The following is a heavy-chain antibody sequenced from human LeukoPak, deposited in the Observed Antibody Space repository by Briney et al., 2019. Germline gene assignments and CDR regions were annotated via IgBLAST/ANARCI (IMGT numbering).Heavy chain of an antibody. CDR1: GGSISSNSYY. CDR3: ARAVTSSSSWYKWVNWFDP. J-gene: IGHJ5*02. V-gene: IGHV4-39*07. Sequence: SETLSLTCTVSGGSISSNSYYWGWIRPPPGQGLEWIGSIYYSGSTYYNPSLKSRVTISVDTSKNQFSLKLSSVTAADTAVYYCARAVTSSSSWYKWVNWFDPWGQGTLVTVSS. CDR2: IYYSGST. D-gene: IGHD6-13*01.